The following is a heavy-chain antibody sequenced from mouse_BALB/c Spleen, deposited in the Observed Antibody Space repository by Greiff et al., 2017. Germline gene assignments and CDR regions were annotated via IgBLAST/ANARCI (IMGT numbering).Heavy chain of an antibody. CDR1: GFSLTGYG. V-gene: IGHV2-6-7*01. CDR3: ARVKDGYFYAMDY. CDR2: IWGDGST. J-gene: IGHJ4*01. Sequence: VKLMESGPGLVAPSQSLSITCTVSGFSLTGYGVNWVRQPPGKGLEWLGMIWGDGSTDYNSALKSRLSISKDNSKSQVFLKMNSLQTDDTARYYCARVKDGYFYAMDYWGQGTSVTVSS. D-gene: IGHD2-3*01.